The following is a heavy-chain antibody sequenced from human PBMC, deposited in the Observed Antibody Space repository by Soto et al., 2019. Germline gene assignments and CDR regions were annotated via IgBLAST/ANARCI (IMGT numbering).Heavy chain of an antibody. D-gene: IGHD2-21*02. CDR3: AKDSSGHGDYYFDY. J-gene: IGHJ4*02. CDR2: ISWNSGSI. V-gene: IGHV3-9*01. CDR1: GFTFDDYA. Sequence: EVQLVESGGGLVQPGWSLRLSCAASGFTFDDYAMHWVRQAPGKGLEWVSGISWNSGSIGYADSVKGRFTISRDNAKNSLYLQMNSLRAEDTALYYCAKDSSGHGDYYFDYWGQGTLVTVSS.